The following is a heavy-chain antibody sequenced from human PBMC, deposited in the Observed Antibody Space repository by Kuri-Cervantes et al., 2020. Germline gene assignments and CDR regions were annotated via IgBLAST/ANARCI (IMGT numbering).Heavy chain of an antibody. CDR3: ARDGRAAAVGYYYYMDV. CDR1: GFTFISYS. J-gene: IGHJ6*03. D-gene: IGHD6-13*01. CDR2: ISNDGSHM. V-gene: IGHV3-30*03. Sequence: GGSLRLSCAASGFTFISYSMHWVRQAPGKGLEWVAVISNDGSHMYYVDPVKGRFTISRDNSKNTLYLQMNSLRAEDTAVYYCARDGRAAAVGYYYYMDVWGKGTTVTVSS.